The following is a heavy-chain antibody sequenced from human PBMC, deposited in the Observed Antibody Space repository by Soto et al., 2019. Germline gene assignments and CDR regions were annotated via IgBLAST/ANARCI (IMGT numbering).Heavy chain of an antibody. Sequence: EVQLVESGGGLVQPGGSLRLSCTASGFTFGIHSMNWVRQAPGKGLEWVSYITGGSTTIYYADSVKDRFTISRDNAKNSLYLQMNSLRAEDTAVYYCARVMPVEVTAGTIDYWGRGTVVTVSS. D-gene: IGHD2-21*02. J-gene: IGHJ4*02. V-gene: IGHV3-48*01. CDR3: ARVMPVEVTAGTIDY. CDR2: ITGGSTTI. CDR1: GFTFGIHS.